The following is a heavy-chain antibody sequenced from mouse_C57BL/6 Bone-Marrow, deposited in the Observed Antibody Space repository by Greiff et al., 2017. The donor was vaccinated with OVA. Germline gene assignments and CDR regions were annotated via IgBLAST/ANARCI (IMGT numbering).Heavy chain of an antibody. Sequence: VKLMESGPGLVQPSQSLSITCTVSGFSLTSYGVHWVRQSPGKGLEWLGVIWSGGSTDYNAAFISRLSISKDNSKSQVFFKMNSLQADDTAIYYCANYDIYAMDYWGQGTSVTVSS. D-gene: IGHD2-4*01. CDR3: ANYDIYAMDY. CDR2: IWSGGST. J-gene: IGHJ4*01. CDR1: GFSLTSYG. V-gene: IGHV2-2*01.